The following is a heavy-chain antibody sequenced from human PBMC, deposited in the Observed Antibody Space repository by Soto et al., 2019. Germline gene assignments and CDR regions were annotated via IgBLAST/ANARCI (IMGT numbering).Heavy chain of an antibody. Sequence: GGSLRLSCIVSGFTFSDHFMAWVRQAPGKGLEWVSDIGTTRNYTKYADSVKGRFSMSRDNARNSVYLQMNRLRADDTAVYYCARVSRDYHLYYFDYWGQGALVTVSS. CDR3: ARVSRDYHLYYFDY. D-gene: IGHD2-21*01. CDR1: GFTFSDHF. J-gene: IGHJ4*02. CDR2: IGTTRNYT. V-gene: IGHV3-11*06.